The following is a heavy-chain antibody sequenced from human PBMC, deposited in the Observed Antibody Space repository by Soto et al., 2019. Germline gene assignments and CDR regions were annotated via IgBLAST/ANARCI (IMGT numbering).Heavy chain of an antibody. D-gene: IGHD6-19*01. CDR2: ISGSGGST. V-gene: IGHV3-23*01. CDR3: AKGRAPSGWYPTYYYGMDV. CDR1: GFTFSTYA. J-gene: IGHJ6*02. Sequence: EVQLLESGGGLVQPGGSLRLSCAASGFTFSTYAMSWVRQAPGKGLEWVSSISGSGGSTLYADSVKGRITISRDNSKNTLYLQMNSLRAEDTAVYYCAKGRAPSGWYPTYYYGMDVWGLGTTVTVSS.